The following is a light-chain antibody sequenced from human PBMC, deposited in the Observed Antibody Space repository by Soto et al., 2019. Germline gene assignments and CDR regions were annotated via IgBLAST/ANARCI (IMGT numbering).Light chain of an antibody. CDR3: KKYGSSPVT. CDR2: GAS. Sequence: ELVLTQSPGTPSLSPVERATLSCKASQSVSSGYLAWYQQKPGQAPRLLMYGASRRATGIPERFSGSGSGTDFTLTISRLEPEDCAVYYCKKYGSSPVTFGKGTKVDIK. V-gene: IGKV3-20*01. J-gene: IGKJ1*01. CDR1: QSVSSGY.